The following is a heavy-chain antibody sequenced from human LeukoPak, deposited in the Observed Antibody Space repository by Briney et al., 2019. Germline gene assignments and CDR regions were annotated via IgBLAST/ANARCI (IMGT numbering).Heavy chain of an antibody. CDR2: INPNTGCT. Sequence: GASVRISCKASGYTFTDYYLHWVRQAPGQGPESMRWINPNTGCTEYVQKFQGRVTMTRDTSISTVFMELSRLTSDDTAVYYCARESADSSVCDYWGQGSLVTVSS. J-gene: IGHJ4*02. V-gene: IGHV1-2*02. CDR3: ARESADSSVCDY. D-gene: IGHD2-15*01. CDR1: GYTFTDYY.